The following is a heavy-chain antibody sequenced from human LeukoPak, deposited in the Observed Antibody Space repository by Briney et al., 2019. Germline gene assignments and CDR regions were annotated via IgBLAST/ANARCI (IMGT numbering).Heavy chain of an antibody. CDR2: ISAYNGNT. CDR1: GYTFTSYG. D-gene: IGHD6-19*01. CDR3: ARDRGVVYSSGWYLGDAFDI. J-gene: IGHJ3*02. V-gene: IGHV1-18*01. Sequence: ASVKVSCKASGYTFTSYGISWVRQAPGQGLEWMGWISAYNGNTNYAQKLQGRVTMTTDTSTSTAYMELRSLRSDDTAVYYCARDRGVVYSSGWYLGDAFDIWGQGTMVTVSS.